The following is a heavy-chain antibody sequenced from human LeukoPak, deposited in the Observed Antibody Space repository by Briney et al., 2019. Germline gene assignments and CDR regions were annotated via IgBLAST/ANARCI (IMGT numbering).Heavy chain of an antibody. CDR2: INYSGST. CDR3: VSVHRGNRIDY. V-gene: IGHV4-34*01. D-gene: IGHD3-10*01. CDR1: DGSFGDHY. J-gene: IGHJ4*02. Sequence: PSETLSLTCAVYDGSFGDHYWKWIRQPRGKGLEWIGEINYSGSTNYNVSLKSRVTMSVDTSKSQFSLNLRSVTAADTAVYYCVSVHRGNRIDYWGQGTLVTVSS.